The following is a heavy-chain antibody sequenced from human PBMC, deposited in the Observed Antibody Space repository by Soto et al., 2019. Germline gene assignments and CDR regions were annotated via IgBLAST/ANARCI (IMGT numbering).Heavy chain of an antibody. CDR1: GGSFSGYY. Sequence: SETLSLTCAVYGGSFSGYYWSWIRQPPGKGLEWIGEINHSGSTNYNPSLKSRVTISVDTSKNQFSLKLSSVTAADTDVYYCARGGDCDYGGQGTLVTVSS. V-gene: IGHV4-34*01. J-gene: IGHJ4*02. CDR3: ARGGDCDY. CDR2: INHSGST. D-gene: IGHD3-16*01.